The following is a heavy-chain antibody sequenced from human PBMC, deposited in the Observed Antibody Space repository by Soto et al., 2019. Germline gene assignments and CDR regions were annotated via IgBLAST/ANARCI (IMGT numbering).Heavy chain of an antibody. V-gene: IGHV2-5*02. CDR2: VYWDDDK. CDR3: ARRLNLDAFDL. Sequence: QITLKESGPTLVKPTQTLTLTCTFSGFSLNTFGVGVGWIRQPPGKALECLGVVYWDDDKRYSPSLKTRLSITKDSSKNQTVLTMTNMDPMDTATYYCARRLNLDAFDLWSQGTMVAVSS. CDR1: GFSLNTFGVG. J-gene: IGHJ3*01.